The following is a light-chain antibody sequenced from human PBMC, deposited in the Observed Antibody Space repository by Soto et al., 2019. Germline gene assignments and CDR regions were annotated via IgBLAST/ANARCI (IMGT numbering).Light chain of an antibody. CDR3: NSYTTSFTRV. J-gene: IGLJ2*01. CDR1: SSDIGGYNY. V-gene: IGLV2-14*03. CDR2: DVS. Sequence: QSALTQPASVSGSPGQSITISCTGTSSDIGGYNYVSWYQQHPGKVPKLIIYDVSNRPSGVSNRFSGSKSGNTASLTFSGLQAEDEAAYYCNSYTTSFTRVFGGGTQLTVL.